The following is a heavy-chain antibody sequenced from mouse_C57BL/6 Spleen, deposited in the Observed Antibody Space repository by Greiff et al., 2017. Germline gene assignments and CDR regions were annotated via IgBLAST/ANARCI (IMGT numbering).Heavy chain of an antibody. CDR1: GFTFSSYT. CDR2: ISGGGGNT. CDR3: ARRNYGSSWYFDV. D-gene: IGHD1-1*01. J-gene: IGHJ1*03. Sequence: DVKLVESGGGLVKPGGSLKLSCAASGFTFSSYTMSWVRQTPEKRLEWVATISGGGGNTYYPDSVKGRFTISRDNAKNTLYLQMSSLRSEDTALYYCARRNYGSSWYFDVWGTGTTVTVSS. V-gene: IGHV5-9*01.